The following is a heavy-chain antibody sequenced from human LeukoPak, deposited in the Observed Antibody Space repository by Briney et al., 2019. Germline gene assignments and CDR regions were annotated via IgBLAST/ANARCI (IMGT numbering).Heavy chain of an antibody. CDR3: AGGQVWLLDY. CDR2: IKQDGSEQ. J-gene: IGHJ4*02. CDR1: GFTFSSYW. D-gene: IGHD6-19*01. V-gene: IGHV3-7*05. Sequence: GGSLRLSCAASGFTFSSYWMTWVRQAPGKGLEWVANIKQDGSEQYYVGSVRGRFTISRDNAKNSLFLQMNSLRVEDTAVYCCAGGQVWLLDYWGQGALVTVSS.